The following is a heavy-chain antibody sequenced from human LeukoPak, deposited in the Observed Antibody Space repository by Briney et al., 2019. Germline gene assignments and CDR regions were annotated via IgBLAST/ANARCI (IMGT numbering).Heavy chain of an antibody. D-gene: IGHD3-9*01. V-gene: IGHV3-23*01. CDR2: ISGSGGST. Sequence: GESLRLSCAASGFTFSSYAMSWVRQAPGKGLEWVSAISGSGGSTYYADSVKGRFTISRDNSKSTLYLQMNSLRAEDTAVYYCATYYDILTGYYFYWGQGTLVTVSS. CDR1: GFTFSSYA. CDR3: ATYYDILTGYYFY. J-gene: IGHJ4*02.